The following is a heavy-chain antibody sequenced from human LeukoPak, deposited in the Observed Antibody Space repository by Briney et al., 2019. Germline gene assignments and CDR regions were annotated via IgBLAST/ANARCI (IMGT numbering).Heavy chain of an antibody. CDR2: ISGYIGDT. J-gene: IGHJ4*02. D-gene: IGHD7-27*01. CDR3: ASNPPRTGDFNS. Sequence: GASVKVSCKASGYTFSNYGISWVRQAPGQGLEWMGRISGYIGDTNFVQNFQDRLTMTRDTSINTAYMELSSLRSEDTAVYYCASNPPRTGDFNSWGQGALVTVSS. V-gene: IGHV1-18*04. CDR1: GYTFSNYG.